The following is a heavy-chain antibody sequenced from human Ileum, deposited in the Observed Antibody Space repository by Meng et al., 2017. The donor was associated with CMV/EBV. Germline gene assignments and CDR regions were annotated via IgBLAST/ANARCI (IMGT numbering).Heavy chain of an antibody. J-gene: IGHJ5*02. CDR1: GGSISSYY. CDR2: IYYSGST. V-gene: IGHV4-59*01. CDR3: ARVQPSSSWSRGNNWFDP. Sequence: SETLSLTCTVSGGSISSYYWSWIRQPPGKGLEWIGYIYYSGSTNYNPSLKSRVTISVDTSKNQFSLKLSSVTAADTAVYYCARVQPSSSWSRGNNWFDPWGQGTLVTVS. D-gene: IGHD6-13*01.